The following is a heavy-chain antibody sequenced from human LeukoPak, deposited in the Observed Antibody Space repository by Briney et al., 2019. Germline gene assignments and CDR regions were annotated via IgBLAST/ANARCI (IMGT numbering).Heavy chain of an antibody. V-gene: IGHV4-4*07. D-gene: IGHD6-13*01. J-gene: IGHJ4*02. Sequence: SQTLSLTCTVSGGSISSYYWSWIRQPAGKGLEWIGRIYTSGSTNYNPSLKSRVTMSVDTSKNQFSLKLSSVTAADTAVYYCARELEQQLAFDYWGQGTLVTVSS. CDR3: ARELEQQLAFDY. CDR2: IYTSGST. CDR1: GGSISSYY.